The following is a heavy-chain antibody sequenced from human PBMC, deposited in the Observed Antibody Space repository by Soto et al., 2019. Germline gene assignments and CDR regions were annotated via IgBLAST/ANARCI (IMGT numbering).Heavy chain of an antibody. CDR2: IIPILGIA. CDR3: ARDLGREDSGYGGSDY. CDR1: GGTFSSYT. Sequence: QVQLVQSGAEVKKPGSSVQVSCKASGGTFSSYTISWVRQAPGQGLEWMGRIIPILGIANYAQKFQARVTITADKSTSAAYMELSSLRSEDTAVYYCARDLGREDSGYGGSDYWGQGTLVIVSS. D-gene: IGHD5-12*01. J-gene: IGHJ4*02. V-gene: IGHV1-69*08.